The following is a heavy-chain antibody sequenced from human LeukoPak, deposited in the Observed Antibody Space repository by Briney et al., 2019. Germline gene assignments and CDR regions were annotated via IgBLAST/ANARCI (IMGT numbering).Heavy chain of an antibody. V-gene: IGHV7-4-1*02. Sequence: ASVNVSCKASGYTFTNYAMNWVRQAPGQGLEWMGWINTNTGNPTYAQGFTGRFVFSLDTSVSTAYLQISSLKAEDTAVYYCARVPAYYGSGSQDYWGQGTLVTVSS. CDR3: ARVPAYYGSGSQDY. J-gene: IGHJ4*02. CDR2: INTNTGNP. CDR1: GYTFTNYA. D-gene: IGHD3-10*01.